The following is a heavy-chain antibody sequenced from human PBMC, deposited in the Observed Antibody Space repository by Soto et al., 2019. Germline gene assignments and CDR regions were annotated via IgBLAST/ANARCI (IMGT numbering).Heavy chain of an antibody. CDR3: ARETGLRSSGWSYYFDF. J-gene: IGHJ4*02. Sequence: EVQLVESGGGMVQPGGSLRVSCAASGFTLSSYSMHWVRQAPGKGLEWVSYISGSGGTIYYADSVKGRFTISRDNAKNSLSVQMNSLRDEDTAVYFCARETGLRSSGWSYYFDFWGQGPRFTVSS. CDR1: GFTLSSYS. D-gene: IGHD6-19*01. CDR2: ISGSGGTI. V-gene: IGHV3-48*02.